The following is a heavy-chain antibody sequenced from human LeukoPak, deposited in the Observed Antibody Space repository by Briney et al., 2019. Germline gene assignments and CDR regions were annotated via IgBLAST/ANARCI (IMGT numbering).Heavy chain of an antibody. CDR2: IYYSGST. V-gene: IGHV4-61*08. Sequence: SETLSLTCSVSGGSISSGGYYWSWIRQQPGEGLEWIGYIYYSGSTNSNPSLKSRVTMSVDTSKNQFSLSLSSVTAADTAVYYCAKRHSSNWPYYFDYWGQGTLVTVSS. D-gene: IGHD6-13*01. CDR1: GGSISSGGYY. CDR3: AKRHSSNWPYYFDY. J-gene: IGHJ4*02.